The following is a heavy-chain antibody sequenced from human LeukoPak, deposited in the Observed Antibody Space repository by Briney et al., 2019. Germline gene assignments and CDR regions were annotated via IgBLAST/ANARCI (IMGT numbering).Heavy chain of an antibody. V-gene: IGHV3-21*01. CDR2: ISSSSSYI. CDR1: GFTFSSYS. J-gene: IGHJ6*02. CDR3: ARDNDFWSGYFDYGMDV. Sequence: GGSLRLYCAASGFTFSSYSMNWVRQAPGKGLEWVSSISSSSSYIYYADSVKGRFTISRDNAKNSLYLQMNSLRAEDTAVYYCARDNDFWSGYFDYGMDVWGQGTTVTVSS. D-gene: IGHD3-3*01.